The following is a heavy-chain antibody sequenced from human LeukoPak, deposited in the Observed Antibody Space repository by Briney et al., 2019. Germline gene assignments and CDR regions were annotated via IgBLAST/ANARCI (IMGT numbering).Heavy chain of an antibody. Sequence: GASVKVSCKASGYTFTNYAMHWVRQAPGQRPEWMGWINPGNGDTKYSQELQDRVTMTRDTSISTAYMELSRLRSDDTAVYYCARDPRARFRPYYYMDVWAKGPRSPSP. J-gene: IGHJ6*03. CDR1: GYTFTNYA. V-gene: IGHV1-3*01. CDR3: ARDPRARFRPYYYMDV. D-gene: IGHD3-16*01. CDR2: INPGNGDT.